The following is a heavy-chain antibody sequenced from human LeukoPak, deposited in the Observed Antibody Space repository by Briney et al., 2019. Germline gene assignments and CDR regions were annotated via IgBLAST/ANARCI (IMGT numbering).Heavy chain of an antibody. CDR3: ARERIQLWLLGVWDRY. CDR1: GFTFSTYV. V-gene: IGHV3-30*04. Sequence: GKSLRLSCTASGFTFSTYVMHWVRQAPGKGLQWVAVISDDGSYKFHVDSVRGRFTISRDNSKNTLYLQMNSLRAEDTAVYYCARERIQLWLLGVWDRYWGQGTLVTVSS. D-gene: IGHD5-18*01. CDR2: ISDDGSYK. J-gene: IGHJ4*02.